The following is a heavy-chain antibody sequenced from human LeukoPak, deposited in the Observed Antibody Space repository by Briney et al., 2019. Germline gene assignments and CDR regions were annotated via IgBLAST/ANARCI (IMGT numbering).Heavy chain of an antibody. Sequence: GGSLRLSCAASGFTFSNVWMNWVRQAPGKGLEWVSAISGSGGSTYYADSVKGRFTISRDNSKNTLYLQMNSLRAEDTAVYYCARTGSGIFDYWGQGTLVTVSS. D-gene: IGHD2-15*01. CDR3: ARTGSGIFDY. CDR1: GFTFSNVW. CDR2: ISGSGGST. V-gene: IGHV3-23*01. J-gene: IGHJ4*02.